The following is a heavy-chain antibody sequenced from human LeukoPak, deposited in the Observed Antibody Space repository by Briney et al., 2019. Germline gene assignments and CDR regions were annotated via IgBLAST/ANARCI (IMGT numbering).Heavy chain of an antibody. D-gene: IGHD6-13*01. CDR1: GYTFTNYY. J-gene: IGHJ4*02. Sequence: ASVKVSCKASGYTFTNYYMHWVRQAPGQGLEWMGIIIPSSGSTSYAQKFQGRVTMTRDMSTSTVYMELSSLRSEDTAVYYCARGSSSSWYPYWGQGTLVTVSS. CDR2: IIPSSGST. CDR3: ARGSSSSWYPY. V-gene: IGHV1-46*01.